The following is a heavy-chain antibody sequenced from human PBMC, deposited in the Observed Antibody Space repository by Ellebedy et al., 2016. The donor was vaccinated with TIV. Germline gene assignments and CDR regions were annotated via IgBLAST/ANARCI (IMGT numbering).Heavy chain of an antibody. CDR1: GYTFTGYY. J-gene: IGHJ4*02. V-gene: IGHV1-18*04. D-gene: IGHD6-6*01. CDR2: ISAYNGNT. Sequence: ASVKVSXXASGYTFTGYYMHWVRQAPGQGLEWMGWISAYNGNTNYAQKLQGRVTMTTDTSTSTAYMELRSLRSDDTAVYYCARVQYSNAFDYWGQGTLVTVSS. CDR3: ARVQYSNAFDY.